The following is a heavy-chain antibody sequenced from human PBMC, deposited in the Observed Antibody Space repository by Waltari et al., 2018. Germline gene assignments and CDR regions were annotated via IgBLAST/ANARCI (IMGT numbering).Heavy chain of an antibody. CDR1: GHTFNAYS. CDR2: ITPMYDTT. J-gene: IGHJ4*02. V-gene: IGHV1-69*13. Sequence: QVQLVQSGAELRGPGSSVKVSCKASGHTFNAYSFVWVRQAPGQGLEWMGRITPMYDTTTYAQKFQGRLTITADKSTSTTYMELSSLGSADTAMYYCAAVGYSYGYYLEYWGQGTLVTVSS. CDR3: AAVGYSYGYYLEY. D-gene: IGHD5-18*01.